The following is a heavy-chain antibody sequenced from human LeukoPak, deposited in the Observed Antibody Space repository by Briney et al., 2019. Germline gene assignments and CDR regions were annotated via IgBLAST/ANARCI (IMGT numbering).Heavy chain of an antibody. CDR3: AKDSSSWYYFDY. V-gene: IGHV3-23*01. CDR2: ISANGGST. Sequence: PGGSLRLSCAASGFTFSSYAMSWVRQAPGKGLEWVSSISANGGSTYHADSVKGRFTISRDNSKNTLYLQMNSLRAEDTAVYYCAKDSSSWYYFDYWGQGTLVTVSS. CDR1: GFTFSSYA. J-gene: IGHJ4*02. D-gene: IGHD6-13*01.